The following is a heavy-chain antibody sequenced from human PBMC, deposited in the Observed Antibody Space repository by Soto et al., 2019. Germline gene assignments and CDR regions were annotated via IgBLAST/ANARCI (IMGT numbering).Heavy chain of an antibody. D-gene: IGHD1-26*01. Sequence: GSLRLSCEVSGFTFSSYAMSWVRQAPGGGLEWVSSISGSGGSTYHADSVNGRFTISRDNSKNTVFLQMNSLRAEDTAVYYCAKDSPYSASYKEDGFDIWGQGSLVTVSS. CDR1: GFTFSSYA. V-gene: IGHV3-23*01. CDR3: AKDSPYSASYKEDGFDI. J-gene: IGHJ3*02. CDR2: ISGSGGST.